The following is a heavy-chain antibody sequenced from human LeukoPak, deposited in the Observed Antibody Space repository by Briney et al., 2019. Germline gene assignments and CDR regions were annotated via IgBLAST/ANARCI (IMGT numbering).Heavy chain of an antibody. D-gene: IGHD1-1*01. V-gene: IGHV3-7*01. CDR1: GFTFSSYW. CDR2: IRQDGSDK. Sequence: GGSLRLSCAASGFTFSSYWMSWVRQAPGKGLEWVANIRQDGSDKYYVDSVKGRFTISRDNSKNTLYLQMNSLRAEDTAVYYCARDLGEWNDWGADWFDPWGQGTLVTVSS. J-gene: IGHJ5*02. CDR3: ARDLGEWNDWGADWFDP.